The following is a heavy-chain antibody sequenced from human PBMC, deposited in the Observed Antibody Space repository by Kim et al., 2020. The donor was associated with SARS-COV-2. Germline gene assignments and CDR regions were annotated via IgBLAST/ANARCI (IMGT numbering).Heavy chain of an antibody. J-gene: IGHJ4*02. CDR1: GFTFSSYS. CDR3: ARDAGEMATTIFDY. Sequence: GGSLRLSCAASGFTFSSYSMNWVRQAPGKGLEWVASISSSSSYIYYADSVKGRFTISRDNAKNSLYLQMNSLRAEDTAVYYCARDAGEMATTIFDYWGQGTLVTVSS. CDR2: ISSSSSYI. V-gene: IGHV3-21*01. D-gene: IGHD5-12*01.